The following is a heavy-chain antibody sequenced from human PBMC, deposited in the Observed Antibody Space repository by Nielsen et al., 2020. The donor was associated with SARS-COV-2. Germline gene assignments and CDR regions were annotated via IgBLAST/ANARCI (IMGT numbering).Heavy chain of an antibody. D-gene: IGHD3-3*01. J-gene: IGHJ6*03. CDR2: IIPILGIA. V-gene: IGHV1-69*02. Sequence: WVRQAPGQGLEWMGRIIPILGIANYAQKFQDRVTITADKSTSTAYMELSSLRSEDTAVYYCAIATFLYYDFWSGYSVNYYYYMDVWGKGPTVTVSS. CDR3: AIATFLYYDFWSGYSVNYYYYMDV.